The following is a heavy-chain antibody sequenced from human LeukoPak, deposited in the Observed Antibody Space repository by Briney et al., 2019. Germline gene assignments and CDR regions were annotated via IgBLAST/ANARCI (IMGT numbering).Heavy chain of an antibody. Sequence: SETLSLTCAVYGGSFSGYYWSWIRQPPGKGLEWIGEINHSGSTNYNPSLKSRVTISVDTSKNQFSLKLSSVTAADTAVYYCATHTVWWLRSSPRGWFDPWGQGTLVTVSS. D-gene: IGHD5-12*01. V-gene: IGHV4-34*01. J-gene: IGHJ5*02. CDR2: INHSGST. CDR3: ATHTVWWLRSSPRGWFDP. CDR1: GGSFSGYY.